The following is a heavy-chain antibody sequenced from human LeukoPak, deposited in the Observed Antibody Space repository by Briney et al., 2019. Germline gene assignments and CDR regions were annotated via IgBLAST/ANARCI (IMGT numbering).Heavy chain of an antibody. CDR1: GYTFTGYY. CDR2: INPNSGGT. J-gene: IGHJ3*02. D-gene: IGHD6-19*01. V-gene: IGHV1-2*02. Sequence: APVKVSCKASGYTFTGYYMHWVRQAPGQGVEWMGWINPNSGGTNYAQKFQGRVTMTRDTSISTAYMELSRLRSDDTAVYYCARAVAGQNDAFDIWGQGTMVTVSS. CDR3: ARAVAGQNDAFDI.